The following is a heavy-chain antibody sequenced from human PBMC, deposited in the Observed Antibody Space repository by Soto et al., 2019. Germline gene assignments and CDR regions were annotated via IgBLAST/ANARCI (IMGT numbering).Heavy chain of an antibody. CDR2: ILPIFVTA. CDR1: GGTFSSYA. V-gene: IGHV1-69*01. CDR3: ARDGRGYQLLGDYYGMDV. D-gene: IGHD2-2*01. Sequence: QVQLVQSGAEVKKPGSSVKVSCKASGGTFSSYAISWVRQAPGQGLEWMGGILPIFVTANYAQKFQGRVTITADESTSTAYMELSSLRSEDTAVYYCARDGRGYQLLGDYYGMDVWGQGTTVTVSS. J-gene: IGHJ6*02.